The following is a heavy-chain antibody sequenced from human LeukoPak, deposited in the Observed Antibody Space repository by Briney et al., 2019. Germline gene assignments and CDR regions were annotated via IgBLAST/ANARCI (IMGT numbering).Heavy chain of an antibody. CDR1: GGTFSSYA. Sequence: SVKVSCKASGGTFSSYAISWVRQAPGQGLEWMGGIVPIFGTANYAQKFQGRVTITTDESTSTAYMELSSLRSEDTAVYYCARARPFGVVNDWFDPWGQGTLVTVSS. D-gene: IGHD3-3*01. CDR3: ARARPFGVVNDWFDP. CDR2: IVPIFGTA. J-gene: IGHJ5*02. V-gene: IGHV1-69*05.